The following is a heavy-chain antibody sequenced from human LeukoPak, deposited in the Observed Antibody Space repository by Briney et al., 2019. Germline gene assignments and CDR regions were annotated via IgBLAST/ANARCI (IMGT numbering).Heavy chain of an antibody. Sequence: GGSLRLSCAASGFTFSSYWMHWVRQAPGKGLEWVSGISWNGGSIGYVDSVKGRFTISRDNAKNSLYLQMNSLRAEDTALYYCTKDSGGLRYFDWLPFDYWGQGTLVTVSS. CDR2: ISWNGGSI. CDR1: GFTFSSYW. D-gene: IGHD3-9*01. V-gene: IGHV3-9*01. CDR3: TKDSGGLRYFDWLPFDY. J-gene: IGHJ4*02.